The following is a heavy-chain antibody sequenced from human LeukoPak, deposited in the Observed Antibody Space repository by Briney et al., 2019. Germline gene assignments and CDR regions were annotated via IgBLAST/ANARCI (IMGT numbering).Heavy chain of an antibody. V-gene: IGHV3-9*01. J-gene: IGHJ4*02. CDR1: GFTFDDYA. Sequence: GRSLRLSCAASGFTFDDYAMHWVRQAPGKGLEWVSGISWNSGSICYADSVKGRFTISRDNAKNSLYLQMNSLRAEDTALYYCAKGTVAGLDYWGQGTPVTVSS. D-gene: IGHD6-19*01. CDR2: ISWNSGSI. CDR3: AKGTVAGLDY.